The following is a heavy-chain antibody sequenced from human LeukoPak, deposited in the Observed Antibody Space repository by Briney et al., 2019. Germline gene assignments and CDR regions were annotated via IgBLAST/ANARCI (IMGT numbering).Heavy chain of an antibody. D-gene: IGHD4-17*01. J-gene: IGHJ4*02. CDR1: SGSISSYF. V-gene: IGHV4-59*08. CDR3: ARRNYGDYDHYFDY. CDR2: IRYTWST. Sequence: SETLPRTCIVSSGSISSYFWSWIRQPPGKGLECIGYIRYTWSTNYNPSLKSRVTISVDTSRNQFSLKLSSVTAADTAIYYCARRNYGDYDHYFDYWGQGTLVTVSS.